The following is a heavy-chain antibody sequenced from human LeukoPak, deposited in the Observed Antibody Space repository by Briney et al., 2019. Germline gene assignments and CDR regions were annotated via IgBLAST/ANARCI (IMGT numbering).Heavy chain of an antibody. V-gene: IGHV3-7*01. CDR2: IKQDGSEK. CDR1: GFTFSSYW. J-gene: IGHJ4*02. Sequence: GGSLRLSCAASGFTFSSYWMSWVRQAPGKGLEWVANIKQDGSEKYYVDSVKGRFTISRDNAKNSLYLQMNSLRAEDTAVYYCARARVPAAMGAFDYWGQGTLVTVSS. CDR3: ARARVPAAMGAFDY. D-gene: IGHD2-2*01.